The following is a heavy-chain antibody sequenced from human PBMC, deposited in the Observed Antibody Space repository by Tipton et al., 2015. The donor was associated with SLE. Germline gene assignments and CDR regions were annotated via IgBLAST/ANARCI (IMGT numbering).Heavy chain of an antibody. CDR1: GYTFTSFD. CDR3: ARAPPQLGFDY. J-gene: IGHJ4*02. Sequence: QVQLVQSGAEVKKPGAPVKVSCKASGYTFTSFDINWVRQATGQGLEWMGWMNPNSGNTAYAQKFQGRVTMTRDTSIGTAYMELSSLRSEDTAVYYCARAPPQLGFDYWGQGTLVTVSS. CDR2: MNPNSGNT. V-gene: IGHV1-8*01. D-gene: IGHD5-24*01.